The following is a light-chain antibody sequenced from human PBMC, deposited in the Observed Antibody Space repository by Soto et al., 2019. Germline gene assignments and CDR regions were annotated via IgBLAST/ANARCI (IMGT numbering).Light chain of an antibody. CDR3: SSYTSSSTYAV. CDR1: SSDVGGYND. CDR2: DVR. Sequence: QSALTQPASVSGSPGQSITISCTGTSSDVGGYNDVSWYQQHPGKAPKLMIYDVRNRPSGVSNRFSGSKSGNTASLTISGLQAEDEADYYCSSYTSSSTYAVFGGGTKVTVL. J-gene: IGLJ2*01. V-gene: IGLV2-14*01.